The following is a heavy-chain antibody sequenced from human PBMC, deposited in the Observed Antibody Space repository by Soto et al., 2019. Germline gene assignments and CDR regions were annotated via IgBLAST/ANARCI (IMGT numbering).Heavy chain of an antibody. CDR3: ARGGDTSTWYDLDY. Sequence: QVQLVQSGAEVKKPGASVKVSCKASGYTFTSFDINWVRQAPGQGLEWMGWMNPATGNTGYAQKFQGRVTMTRNTSINTAYMELSSLRSKDTAVYFCARGGDTSTWYDLDYWGQGALVTVSS. D-gene: IGHD6-13*01. CDR1: GYTFTSFD. V-gene: IGHV1-8*01. CDR2: MNPATGNT. J-gene: IGHJ4*02.